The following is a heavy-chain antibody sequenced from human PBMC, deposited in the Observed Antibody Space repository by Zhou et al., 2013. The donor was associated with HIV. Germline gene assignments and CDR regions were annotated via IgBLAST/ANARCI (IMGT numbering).Heavy chain of an antibody. CDR1: GYTFTSNY. V-gene: IGHV1-2*02. J-gene: IGHJ1*01. CDR3: ARVGAKGSGWLGAEYFQH. Sequence: QVQLVQSGAEVKKPGASVRVSCRASGYTFTSNYMHWVRQAPGQGLEWMGWTSVYNGNTNYAQKFQGRVTMTRDTSISTVYMEVNRLRSDDTAVYYCARVGAKGSGWLGAEYFQHWGQGTLVTVSS. CDR2: TSVYNGNT. D-gene: IGHD6-19*01.